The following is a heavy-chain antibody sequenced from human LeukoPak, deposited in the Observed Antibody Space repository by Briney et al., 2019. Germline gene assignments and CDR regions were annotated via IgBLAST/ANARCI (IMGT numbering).Heavy chain of an antibody. D-gene: IGHD6-6*01. CDR2: INPTGGST. V-gene: IGHV1-46*01. J-gene: IGHJ4*02. Sequence: ASVKVSCKASGYTFPSYFMHWVRQAPGQGFEWMGIINPTGGSTTYAQKFQGRVTMTRDTSTSTVYMELSSLRSDDTAVYYCVRTAARRFDYWGQGTLVTVSS. CDR3: VRTAARRFDY. CDR1: GYTFPSYF.